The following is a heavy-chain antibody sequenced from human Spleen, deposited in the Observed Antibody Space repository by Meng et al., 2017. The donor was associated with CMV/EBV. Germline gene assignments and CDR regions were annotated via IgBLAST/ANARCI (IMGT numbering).Heavy chain of an antibody. CDR1: YA. J-gene: IGHJ2*01. Sequence: YAISWVRQAPGQGLEWMGGIIPLLNIRNYAQRFQGRVTITADKSTSTAYMELSFLRSDDTAVYYCARDPLRGFYYDTTGYNYWYVDLWGRGTLVTVSS. CDR3: ARDPLRGFYYDTTGYNYWYVDL. CDR2: IIPLLNIR. D-gene: IGHD3-22*01. V-gene: IGHV1-69*10.